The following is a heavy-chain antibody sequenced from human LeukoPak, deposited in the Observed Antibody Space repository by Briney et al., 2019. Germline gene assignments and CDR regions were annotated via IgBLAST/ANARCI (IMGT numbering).Heavy chain of an antibody. V-gene: IGHV1-2*06. CDR1: GYTFTGYY. CDR3: ARGSSGWVLEDY. J-gene: IGHJ4*02. Sequence: ASVKVSCKASGYTFTGYYMHWVRQAPGQGLEWMGRINPNSGGTNYAQKFQGRVTMTRDTSISTAYMELSRLRSDDTAVYYCARGSSGWVLEDYWGQGTLVTVSS. CDR2: INPNSGGT. D-gene: IGHD6-19*01.